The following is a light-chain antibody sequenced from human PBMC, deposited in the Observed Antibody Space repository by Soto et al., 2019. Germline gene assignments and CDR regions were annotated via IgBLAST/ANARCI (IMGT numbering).Light chain of an antibody. J-gene: IGKJ4*01. Sequence: EIVLTQSPATLSLSPGERATLSCRASQSVGGYLDWYQQKPGQAPRLLIYDASNRASGIPTRFSGSGSGKDFSLTISCLELEDLAVYYCHQRSNWPPLTFGGGTKVESK. CDR2: DAS. CDR1: QSVGGY. CDR3: HQRSNWPPLT. V-gene: IGKV3-11*01.